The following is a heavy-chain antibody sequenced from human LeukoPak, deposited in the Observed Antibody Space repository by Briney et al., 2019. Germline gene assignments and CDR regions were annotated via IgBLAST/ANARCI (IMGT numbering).Heavy chain of an antibody. CDR1: GGSISSSYY. Sequence: PSETLSLTCTVSGGSISSSYYWSWIRQPAGKGLEWIGRIYTSGSTNYNPSLKSRVTMSVDTSKNQFSLKLSSVTAAHTAVYYCARDHLPMTGYSSGWYGPRGPNWFDPWGQGTLVTVSS. D-gene: IGHD6-19*01. CDR3: ARDHLPMTGYSSGWYGPRGPNWFDP. J-gene: IGHJ5*02. CDR2: IYTSGST. V-gene: IGHV4-4*07.